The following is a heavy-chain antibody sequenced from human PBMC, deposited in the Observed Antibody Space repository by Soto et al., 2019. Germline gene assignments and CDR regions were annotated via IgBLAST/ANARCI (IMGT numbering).Heavy chain of an antibody. CDR3: ARRPGYCSGGSCYSGRFGLDY. CDR1: GGSFSGYY. D-gene: IGHD2-15*01. V-gene: IGHV4-34*01. J-gene: IGHJ4*02. Sequence: QVQLQQWGAGLLKPSETLSLTCAVYGGSFSGYYWSWIRQPPGKGLEWIGEINHSGSTNYNPSLKSRVTISVDTSKIQFSLKLSSVTAADTAVYYCARRPGYCSGGSCYSGRFGLDYWGQGTLVTVSS. CDR2: INHSGST.